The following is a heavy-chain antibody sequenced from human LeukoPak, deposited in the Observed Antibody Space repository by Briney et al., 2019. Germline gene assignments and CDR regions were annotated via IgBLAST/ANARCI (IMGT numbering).Heavy chain of an antibody. D-gene: IGHD2-2*02. J-gene: IGHJ6*03. Sequence: GGSLRLSCAASGFTFSSYGMHWVRQAPGKGLEWVAFIRYDGSNKYYADSVKGRFTISRDNSKNTLYLRMNSMRDEDKAVYYCAKDPRVPAAILGLYYYYYYYMDVWGKGTTVTVSS. CDR2: IRYDGSNK. V-gene: IGHV3-30*02. CDR1: GFTFSSYG. CDR3: AKDPRVPAAILGLYYYYYYYMDV.